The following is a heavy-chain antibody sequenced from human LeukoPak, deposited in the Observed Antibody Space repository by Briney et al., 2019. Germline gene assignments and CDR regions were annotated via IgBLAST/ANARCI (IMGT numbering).Heavy chain of an antibody. Sequence: GAFLRLSCAASGFTFSSYGMHWVRQAPGKGLEWVAFIRYDGSNKYYADSVKGRFTISRDNSKNTLYLQMNSLRAEDTAVYYCAKDRFYYGSSTKGYWGQGTLVTVSS. V-gene: IGHV3-30*02. CDR2: IRYDGSNK. J-gene: IGHJ4*02. D-gene: IGHD3-10*01. CDR1: GFTFSSYG. CDR3: AKDRFYYGSSTKGY.